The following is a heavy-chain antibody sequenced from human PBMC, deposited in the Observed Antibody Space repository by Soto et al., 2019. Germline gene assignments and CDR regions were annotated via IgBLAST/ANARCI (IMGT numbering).Heavy chain of an antibody. CDR3: ARLPVADLYRDY. D-gene: IGHD6-19*01. Sequence: QVQLVQSGAEVKKPGSSVKVSCKASGGTFSSYAISWVRQAPGQGLEWMGGIIPIFGTANYAQKFQGRVTIPADESTSTAYMELSRLRSEYTAVSYCARLPVADLYRDYWGQGTLVTVSS. CDR2: IIPIFGTA. V-gene: IGHV1-69*12. J-gene: IGHJ4*02. CDR1: GGTFSSYA.